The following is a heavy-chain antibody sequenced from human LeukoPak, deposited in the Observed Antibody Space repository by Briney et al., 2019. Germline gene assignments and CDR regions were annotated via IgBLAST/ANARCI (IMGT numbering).Heavy chain of an antibody. CDR2: INSDASST. D-gene: IGHD5-12*01. V-gene: IGHV3-74*01. CDR3: ARGPSGYHNT. Sequence: GGSLRLSCAASGFTLSTYWMHWVRQPPGKGLAWVSRINSDASSTRYADSVKGRFTISRDNAKNTLFLQMNSLRAEDTAVYYCARGPSGYHNTGGQGTLVTVSS. CDR1: GFTLSTYW. J-gene: IGHJ4*02.